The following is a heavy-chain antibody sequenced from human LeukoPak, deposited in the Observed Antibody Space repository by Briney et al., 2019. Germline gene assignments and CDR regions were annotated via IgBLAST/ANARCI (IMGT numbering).Heavy chain of an antibody. Sequence: SQTLSLTCTVSGVSISSGSYYWSWIRQPAGKGLEWIGRIYTSGSTNYNPSLKSRVTTSVDTSKNQFSLNLSSVTAADTAVYYCATGKASWDFWGQGTLVTVSS. CDR2: IYTSGST. D-gene: IGHD6-6*01. J-gene: IGHJ4*02. CDR3: ATGKASWDF. V-gene: IGHV4-61*02. CDR1: GVSISSGSYY.